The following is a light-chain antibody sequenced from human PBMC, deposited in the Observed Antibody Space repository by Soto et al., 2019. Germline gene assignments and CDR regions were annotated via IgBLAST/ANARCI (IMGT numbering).Light chain of an antibody. CDR1: SSDVGAYNL. V-gene: IGLV2-14*01. CDR2: DVY. J-gene: IGLJ1*01. Sequence: QSVLTQPASVSGSPGQSITISCTGTSSDVGAYNLVSWYQQHPGRAPKLMIYDVYGRPSGVSNRFSGSKSGNTASLTISGLQAEDEADYYCSSYTTSSSYFFGTGTKATVL. CDR3: SSYTTSSSYF.